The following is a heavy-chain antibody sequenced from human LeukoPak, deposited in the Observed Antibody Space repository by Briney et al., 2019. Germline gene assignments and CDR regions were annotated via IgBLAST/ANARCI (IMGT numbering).Heavy chain of an antibody. CDR3: ARERWSSNYD. V-gene: IGHV3-48*01. D-gene: IGHD4-11*01. CDR1: GFTFSSYS. CDR2: IKTSSTTI. J-gene: IGHJ4*02. Sequence: PGGSLRLSCAGSGFTFSSYSMNWVRQAPGKGLEWVSYIKTSSTTIYYADSVKGRFTISRDNAKNSLYLQMNSLRAEDTAVYYCARERWSSNYDWGQGTLVTVSS.